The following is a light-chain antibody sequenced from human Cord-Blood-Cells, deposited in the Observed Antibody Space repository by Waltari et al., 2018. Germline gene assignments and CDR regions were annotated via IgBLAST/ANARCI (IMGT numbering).Light chain of an antibody. CDR3: QQYNSQPLN. V-gene: IGKV1-5*03. J-gene: IGKJ5*01. Sequence: DIQMTQSPSTLAASLGDRVTIPCRASQSISSWLAWYQQKPGKAPKLLIYKASSLESGVPSRFSGSGSGTEFNRNISSLQPDDFATYYCQQYNSQPLNFGQGTRLEIK. CDR1: QSISSW. CDR2: KAS.